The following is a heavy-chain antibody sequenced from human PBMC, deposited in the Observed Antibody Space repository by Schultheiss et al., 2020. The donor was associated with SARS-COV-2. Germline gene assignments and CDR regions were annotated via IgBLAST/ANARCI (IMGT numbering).Heavy chain of an antibody. CDR2: IYYSGST. CDR3: ASLPYYYYGMDV. CDR1: GGSISSGDYY. J-gene: IGHJ6*02. Sequence: SETLSLTCTVSGGSISSGDYYWSWIRQPPGKGLEWIGYIYYSGSTYYNPSLKSRVTMSVDTSKNQFSLKLSSVTAADTAVYYCASLPYYYYGMDVWGQGTTVTVSS. V-gene: IGHV4-30-4*01.